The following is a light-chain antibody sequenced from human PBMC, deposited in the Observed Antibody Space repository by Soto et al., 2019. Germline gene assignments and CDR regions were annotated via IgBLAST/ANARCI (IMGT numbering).Light chain of an antibody. J-gene: IGLJ3*02. V-gene: IGLV2-14*01. CDR2: EVS. CDR3: ISYGSNSARV. Sequence: QSALTQPASVSGSPGQSITISCTGTSSDVGAYDYVSWYQQHPGKAPKVIIYEVSNRPSGVSNRFSGSKSGNTASLTISGLQADDEADYYCISYGSNSARVFGGGTKVTVL. CDR1: SSDVGAYDY.